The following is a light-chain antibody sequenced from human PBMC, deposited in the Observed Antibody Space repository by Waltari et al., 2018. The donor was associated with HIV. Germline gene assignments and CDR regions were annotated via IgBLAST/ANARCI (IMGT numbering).Light chain of an antibody. J-gene: IGLJ2*01. V-gene: IGLV3-1*01. CDR3: QAWDSNTPKV. CDR2: QDT. CDR1: KLGDKY. Sequence: SYELTQPPSVSVSPGQTASITCSADKLGDKYACWYQQKPGQSPVLVIYQDTKWPSGIPERFSGSNSGNTATLTISGTQAMDEADYYCQAWDSNTPKVFGGGTKLTVL.